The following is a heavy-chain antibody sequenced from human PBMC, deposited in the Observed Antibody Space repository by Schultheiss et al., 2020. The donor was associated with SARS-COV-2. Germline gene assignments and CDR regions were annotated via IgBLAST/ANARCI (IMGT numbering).Heavy chain of an antibody. V-gene: IGHV3-30*14. CDR2: ISYDGSNK. J-gene: IGHJ2*01. Sequence: GGSLRLSCAASGFTFSSYAMYWVRQAPGKGLEWVAVISYDGSNKYYGDSVKGRFTISRDNSKNTLYLQMDSLRAEDMAVYYCARNWYFDLWGRGTLVTVSS. CDR3: ARNWYFDL. CDR1: GFTFSSYA.